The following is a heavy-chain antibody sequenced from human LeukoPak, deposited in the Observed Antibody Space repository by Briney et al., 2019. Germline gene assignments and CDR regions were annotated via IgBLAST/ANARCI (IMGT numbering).Heavy chain of an antibody. D-gene: IGHD5-18*01. V-gene: IGHV4-34*01. CDR3: ARLRGYSYGHFDY. Sequence: SETLSLICAVYGGSFSGYYWSWIRQPPGKGLEWIGEINHSGSTNYNPSLKSRVTISVDTSKNQFSLKLTSVTAADTALYYCARLRGYSYGHFDYWGQGTLVTASS. CDR2: INHSGST. J-gene: IGHJ4*02. CDR1: GGSFSGYY.